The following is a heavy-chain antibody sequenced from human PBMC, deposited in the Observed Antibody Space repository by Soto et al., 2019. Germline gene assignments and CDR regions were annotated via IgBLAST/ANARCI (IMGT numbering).Heavy chain of an antibody. J-gene: IGHJ4*02. CDR3: ARGGQDFWSGPFDY. D-gene: IGHD3-3*01. V-gene: IGHV4-4*07. CDR1: GGSISNYF. CDR2: IDNSGST. Sequence: SETLSLTCTVSGGSISNYFCNWIRQPAGKGLEWIGRIDNSGSTNYNPSLKSRITKSADTSRNQFSLTLNSVTAADTAVYYCARGGQDFWSGPFDYWGQGALVTVSS.